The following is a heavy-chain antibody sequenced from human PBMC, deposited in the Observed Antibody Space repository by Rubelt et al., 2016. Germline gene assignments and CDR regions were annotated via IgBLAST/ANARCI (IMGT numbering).Heavy chain of an antibody. Sequence: EVQLVESGGGLVKPGGSLRLSCAASGFTFSSYWMHWVRQAPGKGLVWVSRINSDGSSTSYADSVKGRFTISRDNAKNTLYLQMNSLRAEDTAVYYCAREGYGYQGPTHYYYGMDVWGQGTTVTVSS. CDR1: GFTFSSYW. V-gene: IGHV3-74*01. CDR3: AREGYGYQGPTHYYYGMDV. J-gene: IGHJ6*02. CDR2: INSDGSST. D-gene: IGHD5-18*01.